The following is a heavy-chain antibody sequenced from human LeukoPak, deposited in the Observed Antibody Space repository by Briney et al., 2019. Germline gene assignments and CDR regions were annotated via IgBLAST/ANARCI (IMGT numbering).Heavy chain of an antibody. CDR1: GFTFSSYA. J-gene: IGHJ4*02. V-gene: IGHV3-23*01. Sequence: GGSLRLSCAASGFTFSSYAMSWVRQAPGKGLEWVSTISGSGGSTYYADSVKGRFTISRDNSKNTLYLQMNSLRAEDTAVYYCAKHPPGRYFDWFLDDYWGQGTLVTVSS. D-gene: IGHD3-9*01. CDR2: ISGSGGST. CDR3: AKHPPGRYFDWFLDDY.